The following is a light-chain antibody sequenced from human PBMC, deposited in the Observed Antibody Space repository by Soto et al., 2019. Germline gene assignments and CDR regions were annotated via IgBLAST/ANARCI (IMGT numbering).Light chain of an antibody. V-gene: IGLV2-8*01. CDR2: EVS. J-gene: IGLJ3*02. CDR3: TSYAGSNIGV. Sequence: QSALTQPPSASGSPGQSVTISCTGTSSDVGAYKYVSWYQPYPGKAPKIMIYEVSKRPSGVPDRFSGSKSGNTPSLTVSGLQDEDEADYYCTSYAGSNIGVFGGGTKLTVL. CDR1: SSDVGAYKY.